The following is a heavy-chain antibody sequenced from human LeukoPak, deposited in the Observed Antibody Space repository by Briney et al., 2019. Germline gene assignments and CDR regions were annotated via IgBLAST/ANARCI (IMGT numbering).Heavy chain of an antibody. CDR1: GYSFTSYW. CDR2: IYPGDSDT. V-gene: IGHV5-51*01. CDR3: ARPRGYCGGDCYFDY. J-gene: IGHJ4*02. Sequence: GESLKLSCKGSGYSFTSYWIGWVRQMPGKGLKWMGIIYPGDSDTRYSRSFQGQVTISADKSISTAYLQWSSLKASDTAMYYCARPRGYCGGDCYFDYWGQGTLVTVSS. D-gene: IGHD2-21*02.